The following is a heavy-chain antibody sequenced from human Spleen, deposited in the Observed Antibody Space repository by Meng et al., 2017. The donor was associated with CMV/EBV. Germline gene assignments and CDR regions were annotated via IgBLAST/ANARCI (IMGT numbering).Heavy chain of an antibody. CDR1: GGSFSSHG. D-gene: IGHD6-13*01. CDR3: MAWYSDGMDV. J-gene: IGHJ6*02. V-gene: IGHV1-69*05. Sequence: KVSCKASGGSFSSHGLSWVRQAPGQGLEWMGGTIPILGTINYAQKFQGRVTITTDESTSTAYMELSSLRSEDTAVYYCMAWYSDGMDVWGQGTTVTVSS. CDR2: TIPILGTI.